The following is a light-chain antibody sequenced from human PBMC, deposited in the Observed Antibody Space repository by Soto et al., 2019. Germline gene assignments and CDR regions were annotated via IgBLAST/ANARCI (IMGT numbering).Light chain of an antibody. CDR3: QHYVTSSIT. J-gene: IGKJ5*01. V-gene: IGKV3-20*01. Sequence: IGWTQSPGTLSLSPGERATLSCRASQSVSSTYLIWYQQKPGQAPRLLMYGASSRATGTPDRISGGGSGTDFTLTISRLEPEDFAVYYCQHYVTSSITFGQRTRLAIK. CDR2: GAS. CDR1: QSVSSTY.